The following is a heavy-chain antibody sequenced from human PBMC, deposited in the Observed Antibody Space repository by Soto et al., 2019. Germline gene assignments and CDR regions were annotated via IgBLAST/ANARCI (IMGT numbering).Heavy chain of an antibody. D-gene: IGHD1-26*01. CDR1: GGTFSSYA. J-gene: IGHJ6*02. Sequence: QVQLAQSGAEVKKPRSSVKVSCKASGGTFSSYAISWERQAPGPGIEWMGGIIHIFGTANYAQKFQDRVTITADEYTSTAYMELSSLRAEDTAVYYCASVSGSDRVYYGMDVWGQGSTVTVSS. CDR3: ASVSGSDRVYYGMDV. V-gene: IGHV1-69*12. CDR2: IIHIFGTA.